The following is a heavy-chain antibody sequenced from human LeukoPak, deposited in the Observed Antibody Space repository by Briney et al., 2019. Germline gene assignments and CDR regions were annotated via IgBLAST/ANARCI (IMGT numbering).Heavy chain of an antibody. J-gene: IGHJ4*02. D-gene: IGHD3-16*01. CDR3: AKGGDH. V-gene: IGHV3-7*01. CDR2: IKPDGSDM. Sequence: GGSLRLSCAASGFTFSSYWMSWVRQAPGKGLEWVANIKPDGSDMYYVDSVKGRFTVSRDNARNSLYLQMNSLRVEDTAVYYCAKGGDHWGQGTLVTVS. CDR1: GFTFSSYW.